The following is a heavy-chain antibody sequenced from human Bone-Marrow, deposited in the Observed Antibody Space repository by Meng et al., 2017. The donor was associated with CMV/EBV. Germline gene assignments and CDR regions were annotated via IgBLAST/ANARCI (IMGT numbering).Heavy chain of an antibody. CDR1: GYTFSSYG. Sequence: ASVKVSCKASGYTFSSYGISWVRQAPGQGLEWMGWINPNSGGTNYAQKFQGRVTMTRDTSISTAYMELSRLRSDDTAVYYCARDQGPVSPGEDAFDIWGQGTMVTVSS. V-gene: IGHV1-2*02. CDR2: INPNSGGT. J-gene: IGHJ3*02. CDR3: ARDQGPVSPGEDAFDI. D-gene: IGHD3-16*01.